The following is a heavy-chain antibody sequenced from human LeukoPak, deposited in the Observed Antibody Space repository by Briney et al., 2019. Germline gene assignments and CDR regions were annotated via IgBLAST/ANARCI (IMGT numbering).Heavy chain of an antibody. Sequence: GESLKISCKGSGYIFTSYWIGWVRLMPGKGLEWMGIIYPGDSDTRYSPSFQGQVTITADKSISTAYLQWSSLKASDTAMYYCARQEGPSSGWYHYWGQGTLVTVSS. CDR1: GYIFTSYW. V-gene: IGHV5-51*01. J-gene: IGHJ4*02. D-gene: IGHD6-19*01. CDR3: ARQEGPSSGWYHY. CDR2: IYPGDSDT.